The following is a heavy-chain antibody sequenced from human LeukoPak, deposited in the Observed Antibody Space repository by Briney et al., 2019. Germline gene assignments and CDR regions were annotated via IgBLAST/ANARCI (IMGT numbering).Heavy chain of an antibody. CDR3: ARLGYYDFWSGYYHFDY. CDR2: IYHSGST. CDR1: GYSISSGYY. V-gene: IGHV4-38-2*01. Sequence: SETLSLTCAVSGYSISSGYYWGWIRQPPGKGLGWIGSIYHSGSTYYNPSLKSRVTISVDTSKNQFSLKLSSVTAADTAVYYCARLGYYDFWSGYYHFDYWGQGTLVTVSS. D-gene: IGHD3-3*01. J-gene: IGHJ4*02.